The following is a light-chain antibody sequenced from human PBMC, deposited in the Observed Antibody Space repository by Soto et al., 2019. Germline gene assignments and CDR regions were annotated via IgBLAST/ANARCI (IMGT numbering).Light chain of an antibody. CDR1: QSVSSY. CDR2: DAS. Sequence: EIVMTQSPATLSLSPGERATLSCRASQSVSSYLAWYQQKPGQAPRLLIYDASTRATGIPARFSGSGSVTDFTPTISLVQAEDVVTYCRQQYNGDSYTFGQGTKVDNK. CDR3: QQYNGDSYT. V-gene: IGKV3-15*01. J-gene: IGKJ2*01.